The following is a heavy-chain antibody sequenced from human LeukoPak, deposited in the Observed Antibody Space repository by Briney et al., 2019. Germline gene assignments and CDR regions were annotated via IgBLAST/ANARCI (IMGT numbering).Heavy chain of an antibody. J-gene: IGHJ4*02. CDR1: GFTFSSYW. V-gene: IGHV3-7*01. CDR3: AREMDTTDTAMVDY. CDR2: IKQDGSEK. Sequence: GGSLRLSCAASGFTFSSYWMSWVRQAPGKGLEWVANIKQDGSEKYYVDSVKGRFTISRDNAKNSLYLQMNSLRAEDTAVYYCAREMDTTDTAMVDYWGQGTLVTVSS. D-gene: IGHD5-18*01.